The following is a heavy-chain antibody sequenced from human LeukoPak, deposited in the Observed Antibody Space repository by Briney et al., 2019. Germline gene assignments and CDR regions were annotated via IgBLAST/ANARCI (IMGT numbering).Heavy chain of an antibody. CDR1: GFTFSSYA. CDR3: ARRALRYCSSTSCPAQYYGVDV. D-gene: IGHD2-2*01. Sequence: GRSLRLSCAASGFTFSSYAMHWVRQALGKGLEWVANIKEDGSEKYYVDSVKGRFTISRDNAKNSLYLQTNSLRAEDTAVYYCARRALRYCSSTSCPAQYYGVDVWGKGTTVTVSS. CDR2: IKEDGSEK. V-gene: IGHV3-7*03. J-gene: IGHJ6*04.